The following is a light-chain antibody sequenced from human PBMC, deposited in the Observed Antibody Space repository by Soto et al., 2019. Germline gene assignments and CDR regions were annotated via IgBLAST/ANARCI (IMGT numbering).Light chain of an antibody. CDR2: YND. J-gene: IGLJ1*01. V-gene: IGLV1-47*02. CDR1: GSNIGPNY. CDR3: SSYTASNILEV. Sequence: QSVLTQPPSASGTPGQRVTMSCSGSGSNIGPNYVYWFQQFPGTAPKLLIYYNDQRPSGVPDRFSGSKSGTSASLDISGLQAEDEADYYCSSYTASNILEVFGTGTKVTVL.